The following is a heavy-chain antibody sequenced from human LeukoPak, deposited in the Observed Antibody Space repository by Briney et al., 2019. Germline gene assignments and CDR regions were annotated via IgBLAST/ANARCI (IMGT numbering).Heavy chain of an antibody. CDR3: ARERDHAGNCSGGSCNWFDP. Sequence: SETLSLTCAVYGGSFSGYYWSWIRQHPGKGLEWIGYIYYSGSTYYNPSLKSRVTISVDTSKNQFSLKLSSVTAADTAVYYCARERDHAGNCSGGSCNWFDPWGQGTLVTVSS. V-gene: IGHV4-31*11. CDR1: GGSFSGYY. J-gene: IGHJ5*02. D-gene: IGHD2-15*01. CDR2: IYYSGST.